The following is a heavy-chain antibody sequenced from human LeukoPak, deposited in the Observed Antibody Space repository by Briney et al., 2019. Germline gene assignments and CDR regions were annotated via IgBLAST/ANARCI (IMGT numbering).Heavy chain of an antibody. CDR2: ISGYNGKT. V-gene: IGHV1-18*01. Sequence: ASVKVSCKASGYTFTSYGISWVRQAPGQGLEWMGWISGYNGKTNYAQKLQGRVTMTTDTSTSTAYMELRSLRSEDTAVYYCARGPASWSSSWYEAHPTYYYYMDVWGKGTTVTISS. D-gene: IGHD6-13*01. J-gene: IGHJ6*03. CDR3: ARGPASWSSSWYEAHPTYYYYMDV. CDR1: GYTFTSYG.